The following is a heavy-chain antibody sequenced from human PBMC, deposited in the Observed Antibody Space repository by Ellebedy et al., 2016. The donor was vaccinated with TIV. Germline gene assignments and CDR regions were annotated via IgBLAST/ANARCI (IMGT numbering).Heavy chain of an antibody. Sequence: GESLKISXVAPGFTFRTSGMSWVRQAPGKGLEWVSSIGKSGTETYYAGSVKGRFTISRDNFKNTLFLQMDSLRAEDTALYYCARHGDFCADHWGQGTLVTVSS. CDR2: IGKSGTET. D-gene: IGHD4-17*01. CDR1: GFTFRTSG. V-gene: IGHV3-23*01. CDR3: ARHGDFCADH. J-gene: IGHJ4*02.